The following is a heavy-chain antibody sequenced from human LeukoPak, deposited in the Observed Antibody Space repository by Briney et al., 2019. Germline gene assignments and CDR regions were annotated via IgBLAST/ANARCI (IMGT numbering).Heavy chain of an antibody. CDR2: IKSKTDGGTT. CDR3: TLNPHSGWFPPAYYYMDV. D-gene: IGHD6-19*01. J-gene: IGHJ6*03. Sequence: GGSLKLSCAASGFTFSGSAMLWVRQASGKGLEWVGRIKSKTDGGTTDYAAPVKGRFTISRDDSKNTLYLQMNSLKTEDTAVYYCTLNPHSGWFPPAYYYMDVWGKGTTVTVSS. V-gene: IGHV3-15*01. CDR1: GFTFSGSA.